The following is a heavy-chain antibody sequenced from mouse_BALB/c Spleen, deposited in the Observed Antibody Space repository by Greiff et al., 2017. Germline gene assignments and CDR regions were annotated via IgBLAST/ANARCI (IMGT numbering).Heavy chain of an antibody. J-gene: IGHJ3*01. CDR1: GFSFTSYG. D-gene: IGHD2-4*01. V-gene: IGHV2-9*02. Sequence: VQLMESGPGLVAPSQSLSITCTVSGFSFTSYGVHWVRQPPGKGLEWLGVIWAGGSTNYNSALMSRLSISKDNSKSQVFLKMNRLQTDDTAMYYCASPGGYDYDGAWFAYWGQGTLVTVSA. CDR2: IWAGGST. CDR3: ASPGGYDYDGAWFAY.